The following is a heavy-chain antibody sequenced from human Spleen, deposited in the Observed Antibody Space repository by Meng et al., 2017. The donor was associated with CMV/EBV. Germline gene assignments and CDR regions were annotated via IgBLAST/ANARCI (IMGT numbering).Heavy chain of an antibody. CDR3: AKLLSTGTTSSY. V-gene: IGHV3-23*01. CDR2: ISGSGGST. J-gene: IGHJ4*02. D-gene: IGHD1-7*01. Sequence: GGSLRRSCAASGFTFDDYGMSWVSQAPGKGLEWVSAISGSGGSTYYADSVKGRFTISRDNSKNTLYLQMNSLRAEDTAVYYCAKLLSTGTTSSYWGQGTLVTVSS. CDR1: GFTFDDYG.